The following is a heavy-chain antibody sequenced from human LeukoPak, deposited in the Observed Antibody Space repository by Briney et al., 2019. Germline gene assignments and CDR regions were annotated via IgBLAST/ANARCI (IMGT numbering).Heavy chain of an antibody. CDR2: IYSGGST. Sequence: GGSLRLSCAASGFTVSSNYMSWVRQAPGKGLEWVSVIYSGGSTYYADSVKGRFTISRDNSKNTLYLQMNSLRAEDTAVYYCARVKPAAILSYFDYWGQETLVTVSS. CDR1: GFTVSSNY. D-gene: IGHD2-2*01. J-gene: IGHJ4*02. CDR3: ARVKPAAILSYFDY. V-gene: IGHV3-53*01.